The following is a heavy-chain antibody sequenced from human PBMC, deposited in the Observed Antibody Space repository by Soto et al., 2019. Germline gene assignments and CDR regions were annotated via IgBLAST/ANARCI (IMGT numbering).Heavy chain of an antibody. CDR2: IYPGDSDT. CDR3: ARSAGNAGRFSEY. CDR1: GYTFTSYW. J-gene: IGHJ4*02. V-gene: IGHV5-51*01. Sequence: GESLKISCKRSGYTFTSYWISWVRQMPGEGLEWMGAIYPGDSDTRYSPSFQGQVTISADKSISTAYMQWSSLQASDSAIYYCARSAGNAGRFSEYWGQGIVVTVSS. D-gene: IGHD2-15*01.